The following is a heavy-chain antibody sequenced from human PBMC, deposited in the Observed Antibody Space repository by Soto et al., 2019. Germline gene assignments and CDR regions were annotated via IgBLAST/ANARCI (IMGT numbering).Heavy chain of an antibody. CDR3: AHRRILTGYYTH. J-gene: IGHJ4*02. CDR1: GGSINNHY. CDR2: IYYTGST. D-gene: IGHD3-9*01. Sequence: PSETLSLTCTVSGGSINNHYWSWIRQPPEKGLEWIGYIYYTGSTNYNPSLKSRVTMSVDTSKNQFSLNLTNMDPVDTATYYCAHRRILTGYYTHWGQGTLVTVSS. V-gene: IGHV4-59*11.